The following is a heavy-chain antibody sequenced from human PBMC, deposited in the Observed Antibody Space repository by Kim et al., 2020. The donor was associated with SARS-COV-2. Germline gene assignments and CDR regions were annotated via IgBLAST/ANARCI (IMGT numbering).Heavy chain of an antibody. Sequence: GGSLRLSCAASGFTFSSYAMSWVRQAPGKGREWVSTISGSNGNTYYTDSVKGRFTISRDNSKNTLYLQMNSLRAEDTAIYYCAKDMNTIMVVIPIPPGYWGQGTLVTVSS. D-gene: IGHD3-22*01. CDR2: ISGSNGNT. CDR1: GFTFSSYA. V-gene: IGHV3-23*01. J-gene: IGHJ4*02. CDR3: AKDMNTIMVVIPIPPGY.